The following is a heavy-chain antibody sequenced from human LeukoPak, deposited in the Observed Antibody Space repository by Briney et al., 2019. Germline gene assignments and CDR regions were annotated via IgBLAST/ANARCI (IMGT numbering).Heavy chain of an antibody. CDR1: GFTFSNYW. J-gene: IGHJ3*01. D-gene: IGHD6-6*01. V-gene: IGHV3-7*01. Sequence: GGSLRLSCAASGFTFSNYWMSWVRQAPGKGLEWVASIHQHGNEKYFVDSVRGRFTISRDNAKNSLYLHMNSLRAEDTAVYYCARDSSVCEFDVWGQGTMVTVSS. CDR2: IHQHGNEK. CDR3: ARDSSVCEFDV.